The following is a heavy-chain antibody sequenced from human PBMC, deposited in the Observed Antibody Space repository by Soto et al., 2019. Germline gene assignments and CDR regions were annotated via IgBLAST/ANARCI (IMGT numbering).Heavy chain of an antibody. CDR3: TTEGDYYDILTGYYNYYFDY. CDR2: IKSKTDGGTT. V-gene: IGHV3-15*01. J-gene: IGHJ4*02. D-gene: IGHD3-9*01. Sequence: GGSLRLSCAAFGFTFSNAWMSWVRQAPGKGLEWVGRIKSKTDGGTTDYAAPVKGRFTISRDDSKNTLYLQMNSLKTEDTAVYYCTTEGDYYDILTGYYNYYFDYWGQGTLVTVSS. CDR1: GFTFSNAW.